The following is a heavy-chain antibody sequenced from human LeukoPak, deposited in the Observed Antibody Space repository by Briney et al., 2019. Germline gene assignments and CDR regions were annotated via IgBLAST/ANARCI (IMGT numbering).Heavy chain of an antibody. CDR1: GFTFDDYG. V-gene: IGHV3-20*01. J-gene: IGHJ3*02. D-gene: IGHD1-1*01. Sequence: GGSLRLSCAASGFTFDDYGMSWVRQAPGKGLEWVSGINWNGGSTGYADSVKGRFTISRDNAKNSLYLQVNSLRAEDTALYHCARGNWLGNDAFDIWGQGTMVTVSS. CDR2: INWNGGST. CDR3: ARGNWLGNDAFDI.